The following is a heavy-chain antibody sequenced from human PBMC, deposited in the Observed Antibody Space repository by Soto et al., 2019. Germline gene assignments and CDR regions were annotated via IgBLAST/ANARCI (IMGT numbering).Heavy chain of an antibody. CDR1: NGSISNFY. V-gene: IGHV4-4*07. CDR2: IHGSGSA. J-gene: IGHJ5*02. D-gene: IGHD6-13*01. CDR3: ARSSHKERWFDP. Sequence: QVQLQESGPGLVKPSETLSLTCTLSNGSISNFYWNWIRQSAGKGLEWIGRIHGSGSATYNPSLMSRVTMSVDTSKNQFSLKVNSVTGADTAVYYCARSSHKERWFDPWGQGTLVTVSS.